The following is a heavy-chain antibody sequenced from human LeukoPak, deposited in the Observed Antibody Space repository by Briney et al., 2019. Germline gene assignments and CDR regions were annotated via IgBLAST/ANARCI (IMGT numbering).Heavy chain of an antibody. CDR3: ARDRGSHYLDY. V-gene: IGHV3-33*01. CDR1: SFTFSNYG. D-gene: IGHD1-26*01. CDR2: LGHDGNYI. J-gene: IGHJ4*02. Sequence: GGSLRLSCAASSFTFSNYGMYWVRQAPGKGLEWVAVLGHDGNYIYYGDSVKGRFTISRDNSKNTLYLQMYSLRAEDTAVYFCARDRGSHYLDYWGQGTLVAVSS.